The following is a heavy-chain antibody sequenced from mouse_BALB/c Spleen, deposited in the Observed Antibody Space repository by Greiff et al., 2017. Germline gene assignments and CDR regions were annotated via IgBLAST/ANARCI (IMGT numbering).Heavy chain of an antibody. J-gene: IGHJ2*01. D-gene: IGHD1-1*02. V-gene: IGHV1S127*01. CDR1: GYSFTSYW. CDR2: IDPSDSET. Sequence: QVHVKQCGPQLVRPGASVKISCKASGYSFTSYWMHWVKQRPGQGLEWIGMIDPSDSETRLNQKFKDKATLTVDKSSSTAYMQLSSPTSEDSAVYYCARSGNMVDYWGQGTTLTVSS. CDR3: ARSGNMVDY.